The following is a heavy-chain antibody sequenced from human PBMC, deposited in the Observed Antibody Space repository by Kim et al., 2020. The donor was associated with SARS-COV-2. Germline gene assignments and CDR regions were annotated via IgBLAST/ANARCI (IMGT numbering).Heavy chain of an antibody. CDR2: KEDGSEK. Sequence: KEDGSEKHYVDSVKGRFTISRDNAKNSLYLQMNSLRDEDTAVYYCARAYNWGQGTLVTVSS. J-gene: IGHJ4*02. D-gene: IGHD1-20*01. V-gene: IGHV3-7*01. CDR3: ARAYN.